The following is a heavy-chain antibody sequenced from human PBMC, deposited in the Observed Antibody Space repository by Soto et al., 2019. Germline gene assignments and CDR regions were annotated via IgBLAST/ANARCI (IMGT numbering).Heavy chain of an antibody. Sequence: GDSLKISCKGSGYSFTSYWIGWVRQMPGKGLEWMGIIYPGDSDTRYSPSFQGQVTISADKSISTAYLQWSSLKASDTAMYYCARHRPSSSSVYYYMDVWGKGTTVTVSS. D-gene: IGHD6-6*01. J-gene: IGHJ6*03. V-gene: IGHV5-51*01. CDR2: IYPGDSDT. CDR3: ARHRPSSSSVYYYMDV. CDR1: GYSFTSYW.